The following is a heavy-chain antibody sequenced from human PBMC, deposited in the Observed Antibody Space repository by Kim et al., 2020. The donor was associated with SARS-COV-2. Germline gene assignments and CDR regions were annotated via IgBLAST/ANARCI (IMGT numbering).Heavy chain of an antibody. J-gene: IGHJ6*02. D-gene: IGHD3-16*02. CDR3: ARDLIRFVTGHYYYGMDV. CDR1: GFTFSSYG. Sequence: GGSLRLSCAASGFTFSSYGMHWVRQAPGKGLEWVAVIWYDGSNKYYADSVKGRFTISRDNSKNTLYLQMNSLRAEGTAVYYCARDLIRFVTGHYYYGMDVWGQGTTVTVSS. CDR2: IWYDGSNK. V-gene: IGHV3-33*01.